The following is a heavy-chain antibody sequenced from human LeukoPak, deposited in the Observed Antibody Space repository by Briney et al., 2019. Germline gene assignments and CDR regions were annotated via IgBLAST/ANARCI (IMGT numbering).Heavy chain of an antibody. CDR2: IYHSGST. D-gene: IGHD2-2*01. CDR1: GYSISSGYY. J-gene: IGHJ4*02. V-gene: IGHV4-38-2*02. Sequence: SETLSLTCTVSGYSISSGYYWGWIRQPPGKGLEWIGSIYHSGSTYYNPSLNSRVTISVDTSKNQFSLKLSSVTAADTAVYYCARDGGPVVPAAIDYWGQGTLVTVSS. CDR3: ARDGGPVVPAAIDY.